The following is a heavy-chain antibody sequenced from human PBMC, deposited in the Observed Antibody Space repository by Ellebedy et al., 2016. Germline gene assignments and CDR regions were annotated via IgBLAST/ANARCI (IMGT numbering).Heavy chain of an antibody. CDR3: AKWNGGWYAFEV. CDR2: VYHSGST. D-gene: IGHD6-19*01. Sequence: SETLSLTCTVSGGSVSRYYWTWLRQPPGKGLEWIGYVYHSGSTNYNPSLKSRVTMSVDTSKSQFSLRLTSVTAADTAVYYCAKWNGGWYAFEVWGQGTMVTVSS. CDR1: GGSVSRYY. V-gene: IGHV4-59*02. J-gene: IGHJ3*01.